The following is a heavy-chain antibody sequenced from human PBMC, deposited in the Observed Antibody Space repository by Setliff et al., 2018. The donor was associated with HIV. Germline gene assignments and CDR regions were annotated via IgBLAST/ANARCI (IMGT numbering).Heavy chain of an antibody. V-gene: IGHV4-34*01. CDR2: INHSGST. J-gene: IGHJ6*03. CDR1: GGSFSGYY. CDR3: ARVSCSSWYSIPRYYYYSMDV. Sequence: PSETLSLTCAVYGGSFSGYYWSWIRQPPGKGLEWIGEINHSGSTNYNPSLKSRVTISLDTSKNQFSLKLSSVTAADTAVYYCARVSCSSWYSIPRYYYYSMDVWGNGTTVTVSS. D-gene: IGHD6-13*01.